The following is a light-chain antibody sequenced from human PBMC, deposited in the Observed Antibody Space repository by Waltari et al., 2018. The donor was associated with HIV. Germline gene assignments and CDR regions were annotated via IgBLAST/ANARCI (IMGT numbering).Light chain of an antibody. J-gene: IGKJ2*01. V-gene: IGKV3-15*01. CDR1: PSVSSH. Sequence: EIVMTQSPATLSVSPGERATLSCRTSPSVSSHLALYQQQPGQAPRLLIYGASTRATGIPARVSGSGSGTEFTLTISSLQSEDFAVYYCQQYNNWPPEYTFGQGTKLEIK. CDR3: QQYNNWPPEYT. CDR2: GAS.